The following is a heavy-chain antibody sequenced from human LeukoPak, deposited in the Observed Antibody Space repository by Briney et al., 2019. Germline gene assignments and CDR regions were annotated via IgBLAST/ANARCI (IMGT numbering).Heavy chain of an antibody. CDR1: GGFISSYY. CDR2: IYTSGST. CDR3: VPYYYDSSGYYYAPG. V-gene: IGHV4-4*07. J-gene: IGHJ4*02. Sequence: SETLSLTCTVSGGFISSYYWSWIRQPAGKGLEWIGRIYTSGSTNYNPSLKSRVTMSVDTSKNQFSLKLSSVTAADTAVYYCVPYYYDSSGYYYAPGWGQGTLVTVSS. D-gene: IGHD3-22*01.